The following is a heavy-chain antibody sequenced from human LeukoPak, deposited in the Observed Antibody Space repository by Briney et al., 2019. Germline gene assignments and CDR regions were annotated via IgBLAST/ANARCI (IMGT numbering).Heavy chain of an antibody. Sequence: SETLSLTCTVSGGSISSGGYYWSWIRQPPGKGLQWIGYIYYSGSTYYTPSLKSRIIISLDKSKNQFSLRLSSMTATDTAVYYCARGIEWGLLHFDIWGQGTMVTVSS. J-gene: IGHJ3*02. CDR1: GGSISSGGYY. CDR3: ARGIEWGLLHFDI. CDR2: IYYSGST. V-gene: IGHV4-30-4*08. D-gene: IGHD1-26*01.